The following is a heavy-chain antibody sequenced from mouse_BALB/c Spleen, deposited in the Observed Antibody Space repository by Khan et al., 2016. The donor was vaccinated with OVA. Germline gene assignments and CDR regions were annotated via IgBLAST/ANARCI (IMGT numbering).Heavy chain of an antibody. Sequence: VQLKESGPDLMKPGTSVKISCKASGYSITSYYMHWVKQSHGKSLEWIGYIDPFNGGTSYNQKFKGKATLTVDKSSSTAYLHLNSLTSEDSAVDYCGKGGLGLRSYAMDYWGQGTSVTVSS. CDR1: GYSITSYY. CDR3: GKGGLGLRSYAMDY. J-gene: IGHJ4*01. D-gene: IGHD3-1*01. CDR2: IDPFNGGT. V-gene: IGHV1S135*01.